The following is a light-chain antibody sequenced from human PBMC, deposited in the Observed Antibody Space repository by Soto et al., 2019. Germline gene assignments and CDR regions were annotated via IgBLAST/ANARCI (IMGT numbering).Light chain of an antibody. V-gene: IGKV2-30*01. Sequence: DVVMTQSPLSLPVTLGQPASISCRSSQSLVYSDGNTYLNWFQQRPGQSPRRLIYKVSNRDSGVPDKFRGRGSGTNFTLKISRVEAEDVGFYYCMQGTHWPWTFGQGTKVEIK. CDR3: MQGTHWPWT. CDR1: QSLVYSDGNTY. J-gene: IGKJ1*01. CDR2: KVS.